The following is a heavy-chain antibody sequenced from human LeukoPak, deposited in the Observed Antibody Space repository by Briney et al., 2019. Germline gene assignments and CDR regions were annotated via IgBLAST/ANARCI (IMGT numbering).Heavy chain of an antibody. Sequence: RASVNVSCKASGYTFTGYYFHWVRQAPGQGLEWMGWINPNTAGTNYAQKFLGGVTLTWDTSISTAYMELNRLTSDDTAVYYCATSAGDYRAGHYYYMGVWGKGTSVTVSS. V-gene: IGHV1-2*02. J-gene: IGHJ6*03. CDR3: ATSAGDYRAGHYYYMGV. D-gene: IGHD4-11*01. CDR1: GYTFTGYY. CDR2: INPNTAGT.